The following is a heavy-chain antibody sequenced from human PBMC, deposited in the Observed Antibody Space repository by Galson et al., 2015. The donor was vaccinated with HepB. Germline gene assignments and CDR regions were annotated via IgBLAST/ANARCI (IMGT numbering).Heavy chain of an antibody. CDR3: ARESVEMATMIY. Sequence: SLRLSCAASGFTFSSYWMSWVRQAPGKGLEWVANIKQDGSEKYYVDSVKGRFTISRDNAKNTLYLQMNSLRAEDTAVYYCARESVEMATMIYWGQGTLVTVSS. J-gene: IGHJ4*02. CDR1: GFTFSSYW. V-gene: IGHV3-7*01. D-gene: IGHD5-24*01. CDR2: IKQDGSEK.